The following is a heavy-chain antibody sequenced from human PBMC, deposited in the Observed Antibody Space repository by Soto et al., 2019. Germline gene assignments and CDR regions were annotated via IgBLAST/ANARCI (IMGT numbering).Heavy chain of an antibody. D-gene: IGHD1-1*01. CDR1: GYTFTSYA. V-gene: IGHV1-3*01. J-gene: IGHJ5*02. CDR2: INAGNGNT. Sequence: QVQLVQSGAEVKKPGASVKVSCKASGYTFTSYAMHWVRQAPGQRLEWMGWINAGNGNTKYSQKFQGRVTITRDTSASTAYMEVSSLRSEDTAVYYCARDRSSYLGGNPGGFDPWGQGTLVTVSS. CDR3: ARDRSSYLGGNPGGFDP.